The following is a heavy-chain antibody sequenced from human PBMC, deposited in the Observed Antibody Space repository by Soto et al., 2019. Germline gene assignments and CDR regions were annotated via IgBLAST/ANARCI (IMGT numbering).Heavy chain of an antibody. V-gene: IGHV4-59*08. D-gene: IGHD2-15*01. CDR2: IYYSGST. Sequence: SETLSLTCTVSGGSISSYYWSWIRQPPGKGLEWIGYIYYSGSTNYNPSLKSRVTISVDTSKNQFSLKLSSVTAADTAVYYCARLVGCSGGSCYSDYWGQGTLVTVSS. CDR3: ARLVGCSGGSCYSDY. CDR1: GGSISSYY. J-gene: IGHJ4*02.